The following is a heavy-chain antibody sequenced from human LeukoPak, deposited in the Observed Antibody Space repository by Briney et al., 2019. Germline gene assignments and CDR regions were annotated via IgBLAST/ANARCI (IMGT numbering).Heavy chain of an antibody. V-gene: IGHV3-73*01. CDR1: GFTFSDSA. J-gene: IGHJ4*02. CDR2: IRSKANRYAT. D-gene: IGHD3-10*01. CDR3: AKHYGSGTYYNYLDY. Sequence: GSLRLSCAASGFTFSDSALHWVRQASGKGLEWVGRIRSKANRYATAYAASVKGRFTISRDDSKNTAYLQMNSLRAEDTAIYYCAKHYGSGTYYNYLDYWGQGTLVTVSS.